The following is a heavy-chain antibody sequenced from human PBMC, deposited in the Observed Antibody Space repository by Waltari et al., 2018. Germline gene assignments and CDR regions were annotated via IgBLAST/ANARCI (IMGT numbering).Heavy chain of an antibody. CDR3: ARSGNCSGGSCYRLASD. J-gene: IGHJ4*02. CDR1: GYTFTSYY. CDR2: INPSGGST. Sequence: QVQLVQSGAEVKKPGASVKVSCKASGYTFTSYYMHWLRQAPGQGLEWMGIINPSGGSTSYAQKFQGRVTMTRDTSTSTVYMELSSLRSEDTAVYYCARSGNCSGGSCYRLASDWGQGTLVTVSS. D-gene: IGHD2-15*01. V-gene: IGHV1-46*01.